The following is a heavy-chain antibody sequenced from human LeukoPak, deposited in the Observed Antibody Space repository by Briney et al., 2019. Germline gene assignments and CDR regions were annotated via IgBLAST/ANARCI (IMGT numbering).Heavy chain of an antibody. CDR3: ATGDETTFDAFDI. CDR2: ISAYNGNT. J-gene: IGHJ3*02. Sequence: ASVKVSCKASGYTFTSYYMHWVRQAPGQGLEWMGWISAYNGNTNYAQKLQGRVTMTTDTSTSTAYMELRSLRSDDTAVYYCATGDETTFDAFDIWGQGTMVTVSS. V-gene: IGHV1-18*04. D-gene: IGHD4-11*01. CDR1: GYTFTSYY.